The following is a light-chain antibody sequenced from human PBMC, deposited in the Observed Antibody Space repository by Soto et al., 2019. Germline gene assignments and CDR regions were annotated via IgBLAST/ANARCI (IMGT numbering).Light chain of an antibody. CDR2: GAS. J-gene: IGKJ5*01. Sequence: EIVLTQSPAAQSLSPGERATLSCSASQSVSSNLAWYQQKPGQAPRLLIYGASTRATGIPARFSGSGSGTEFTLTISSLQSEDFAVYYCQQYNNWPPITFGQGTRREIK. V-gene: IGKV3-15*01. CDR1: QSVSSN. CDR3: QQYNNWPPIT.